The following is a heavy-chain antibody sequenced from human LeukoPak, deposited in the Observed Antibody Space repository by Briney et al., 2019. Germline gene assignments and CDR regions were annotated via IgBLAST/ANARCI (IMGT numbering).Heavy chain of an antibody. Sequence: SVKVSCKASGGTFSSYTISWVRQAPGQGLEWMGRIVPILGIANYAQKFQGRVTMTTDTSTSTAYMELRSLRSDDTAVYYCARGTHFDWYPIDYWGQGTLVTVSS. J-gene: IGHJ4*02. CDR1: GGTFSSYT. V-gene: IGHV1-69*02. D-gene: IGHD3-9*01. CDR2: IVPILGIA. CDR3: ARGTHFDWYPIDY.